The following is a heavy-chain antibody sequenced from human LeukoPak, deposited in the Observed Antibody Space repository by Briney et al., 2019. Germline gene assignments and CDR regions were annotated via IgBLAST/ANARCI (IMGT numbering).Heavy chain of an antibody. CDR3: AKGVVVAPDVTPFDY. V-gene: IGHV3-23*01. D-gene: IGHD2-2*01. J-gene: IGHJ4*02. CDR2: ISGSGGST. CDR1: GFTFSSYG. Sequence: GGTLRLSCAASGFTFSSYGMSWVRQAPGKGLEWVSAISGSGGSTYYADSVKGRFTISRDNSKNTLYLQMNSLRAEDTAVYYCAKGVVVAPDVTPFDYWGQGTLVTVSS.